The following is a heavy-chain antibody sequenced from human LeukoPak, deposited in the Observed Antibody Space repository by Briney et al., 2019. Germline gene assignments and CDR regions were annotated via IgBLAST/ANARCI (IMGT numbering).Heavy chain of an antibody. D-gene: IGHD6-13*01. Sequence: PSETLSLTCTVSGGSISSSSYYWDWIRQPPGKGLEWIGEINHSGSTNYNPSLKSRVTISVDTSKNQFSLKLSSVTAADTAVYYCARGRTGYSSSCWFDPWGQGTLVTVSS. J-gene: IGHJ5*02. CDR3: ARGRTGYSSSCWFDP. CDR1: GGSISSSSYY. CDR2: INHSGST. V-gene: IGHV4-39*07.